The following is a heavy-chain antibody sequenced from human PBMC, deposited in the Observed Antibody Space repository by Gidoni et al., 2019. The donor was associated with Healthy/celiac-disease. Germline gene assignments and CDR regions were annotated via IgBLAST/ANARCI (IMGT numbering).Heavy chain of an antibody. J-gene: IGHJ4*02. CDR2: ISSSSSYI. V-gene: IGHV3-21*01. CDR3: AREDRYYDYVWGSYRYTGDFDY. D-gene: IGHD3-16*02. Sequence: SISSSSSYIYYADSVKGRFTISRDNAKNSLYLQMNSLRAEDTAVYYCAREDRYYDYVWGSYRYTGDFDYWGQGTLVTVSS.